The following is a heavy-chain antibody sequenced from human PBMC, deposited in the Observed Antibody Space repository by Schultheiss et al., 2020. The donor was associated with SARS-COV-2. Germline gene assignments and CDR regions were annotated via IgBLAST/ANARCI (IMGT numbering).Heavy chain of an antibody. CDR1: GGTFSSYA. V-gene: IGHV1-69*13. Sequence: SVKVSCKASGGTFSSYAISWVRQAPGQGLEWMGGIIPIFGTANYAQKFQGRVTITADESTSTAYMELSSLRSEDTAVYYCAREVLYYYDSSGAFDIWGQGTMVTVS. D-gene: IGHD3-22*01. J-gene: IGHJ3*02. CDR2: IIPIFGTA. CDR3: AREVLYYYDSSGAFDI.